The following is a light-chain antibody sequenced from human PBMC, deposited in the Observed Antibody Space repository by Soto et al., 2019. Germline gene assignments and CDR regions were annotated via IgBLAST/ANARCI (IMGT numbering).Light chain of an antibody. CDR1: QGISSS. CDR3: QQADTFPIT. CDR2: AAS. J-gene: IGKJ5*01. V-gene: IGKV1D-12*01. Sequence: DIQMTQSPSSVSASVGDRVTISCQASQGISSSLAWYQQKPGKAPKLLIYAASSLQSGVPSRFSGSGFGTDFTLTISSLQPEDSAIYYCQQADTFPITFGQGTRLENK.